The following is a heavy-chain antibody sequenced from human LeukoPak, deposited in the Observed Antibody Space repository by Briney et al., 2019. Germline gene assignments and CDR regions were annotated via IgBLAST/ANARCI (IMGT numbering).Heavy chain of an antibody. J-gene: IGHJ4*02. CDR1: GFTFSDYY. D-gene: IGHD6-13*01. CDR2: ISSSGSTI. CDR3: ARVSRSGIAAAGY. V-gene: IGHV3-11*01. Sequence: PGGSLRLSCAVSGFTFSDYYMSWIRQAPGKGLEWVSYISSSGSTIYYADSVKGRFTISRDNAKNSLYLQMNSLRAEDTAVYYCARVSRSGIAAAGYWGQGTLVTVSS.